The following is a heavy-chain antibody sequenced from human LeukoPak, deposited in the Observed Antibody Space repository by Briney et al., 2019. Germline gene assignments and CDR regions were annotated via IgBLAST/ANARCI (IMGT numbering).Heavy chain of an antibody. CDR3: ARKAPKKGWFDP. CDR2: THPSGNT. J-gene: IGHJ5*02. V-gene: IGHV4-4*09. CDR1: GGSNNSFY. Sequence: SETLSLTCSVSGGSNNSFYWSWIRQPPGKGLEWIGYTHPSGNTNYSPSLKSRVTISIDTSRNQFSLKLSSVTAADTAVYYCARKAPKKGWFDPWGQGTLVTVSS.